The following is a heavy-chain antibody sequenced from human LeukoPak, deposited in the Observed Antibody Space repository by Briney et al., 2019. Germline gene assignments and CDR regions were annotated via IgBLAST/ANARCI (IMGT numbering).Heavy chain of an antibody. V-gene: IGHV4-39*01. CDR3: ARASNYFDFLY. Sequence: SETLSLTCTVSGGSISSSYYYWGWIRQPPGKGLEWIGTIYYTGSTYYIPSLKSRVAISIDTSKNQFSLTLSSVTAADTAVYFCARASNYFDFLYWGQGTLSPSPQ. J-gene: IGHJ4*02. CDR2: IYYTGST. CDR1: GGSISSSYYY. D-gene: IGHD3-22*01.